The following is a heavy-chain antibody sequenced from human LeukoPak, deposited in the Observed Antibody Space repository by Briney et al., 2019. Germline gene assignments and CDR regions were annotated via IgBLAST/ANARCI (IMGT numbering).Heavy chain of an antibody. J-gene: IGHJ5*02. Sequence: PGGSLRLSCAASGFTFSSYWMHWVRQAPGKGLVWVSRINSDGSSTSYADSVKGRFTISRDNAKNSLYLQMNSLRAEDTAVYYCASSSWYNWFDPWGQGTLVTVSS. CDR3: ASSSWYNWFDP. D-gene: IGHD6-13*01. V-gene: IGHV3-74*01. CDR1: GFTFSSYW. CDR2: INSDGSST.